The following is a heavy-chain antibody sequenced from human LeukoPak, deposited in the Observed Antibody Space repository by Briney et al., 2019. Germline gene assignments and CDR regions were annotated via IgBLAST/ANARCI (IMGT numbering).Heavy chain of an antibody. CDR3: AKDLDDSSGYYYSY. J-gene: IGHJ4*02. CDR2: FWGSGGSI. Sequence: GGSVRLFCAASGFTFSSYAMSWLRQATGGGLEWVSAFWGSGGSIFYAVCVKGGFTIYREISKNAVYLQMQSLRAEDTAVYYCAKDLDDSSGYYYSYWGQGTLVTVSS. CDR1: GFTFSSYA. D-gene: IGHD3-22*01. V-gene: IGHV3-23*01.